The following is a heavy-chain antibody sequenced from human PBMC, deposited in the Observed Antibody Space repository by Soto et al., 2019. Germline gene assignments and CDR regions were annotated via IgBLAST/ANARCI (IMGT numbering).Heavy chain of an antibody. Sequence: PGGSRRLSWVASGFMFTKSSMNWVRQAPGKGLEWVSSITSASDYIFYADSVKGRFTISRDNANNSLYLQMNSLRAEDTAVYYCARVGTGSSTPLDIWGQGTMVTVSS. J-gene: IGHJ3*02. V-gene: IGHV3-21*01. CDR1: GFMFTKSS. CDR3: ARVGTGSSTPLDI. CDR2: ITSASDYI. D-gene: IGHD3-9*01.